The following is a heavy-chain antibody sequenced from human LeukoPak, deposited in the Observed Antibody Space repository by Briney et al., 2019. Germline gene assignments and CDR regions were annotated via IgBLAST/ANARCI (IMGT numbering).Heavy chain of an antibody. V-gene: IGHV4-34*01. CDR2: INHSGST. Sequence: PSETLSLTCAVYGGSFSGYYWSWIRQPPGKGLEWIGEINHSGSTNYNPSLKSRVTTSVDTSKNQFSLKLSSVTAADTAVYYCARGPSSGAITFGGVIASPHYDFWGQGTLVTVSS. J-gene: IGHJ4*02. CDR1: GGSFSGYY. CDR3: ARGPSSGAITFGGVIASPHYDF. D-gene: IGHD3-16*02.